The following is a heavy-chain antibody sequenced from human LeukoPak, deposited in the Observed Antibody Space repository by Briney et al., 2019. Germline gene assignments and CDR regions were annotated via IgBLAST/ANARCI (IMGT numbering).Heavy chain of an antibody. V-gene: IGHV3-21*01. CDR1: GFTFSSYS. CDR2: IRSSSSYI. J-gene: IGHJ6*03. CDR3: ARVYSSSFLNWAENYYYYMDV. Sequence: GGSLRLSCAASGFTFSSYSMNWVRQAPGKGLEWVSSIRSSSSYIYYADSVKGRFTISRDNAKNSLYLQMNSLRAEDTAVYYCARVYSSSFLNWAENYYYYMDVWGKGTTVTVSS. D-gene: IGHD6-13*01.